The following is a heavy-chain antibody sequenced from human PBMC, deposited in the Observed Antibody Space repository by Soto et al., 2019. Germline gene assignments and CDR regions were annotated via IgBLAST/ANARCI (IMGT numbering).Heavy chain of an antibody. Sequence: TGAPLRHSCAASGFNFRSYGMHWVRQAPGKWPEWVAVISYDGSNKYYADSVKGRFTISRDNSKNTLYLQMNSLRAEDTAVYYCAKDGIPLIAAPSYYFDYWGQGTLVTVSS. V-gene: IGHV3-30*18. D-gene: IGHD6-6*01. J-gene: IGHJ4*02. CDR2: ISYDGSNK. CDR3: AKDGIPLIAAPSYYFDY. CDR1: GFNFRSYG.